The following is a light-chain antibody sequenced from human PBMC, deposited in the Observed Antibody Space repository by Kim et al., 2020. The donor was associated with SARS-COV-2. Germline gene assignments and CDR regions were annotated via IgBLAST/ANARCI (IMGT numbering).Light chain of an antibody. Sequence: DIQITQSPSSLSASVGDRVIITCRASQSISSHLNWYQQKPGKAPKLLIYAASSLQSGVPSRFTGSGSGTEFTLTIRTLQPEDSATYYRKQGYSSPQITFGQGTRLEIK. V-gene: IGKV1-39*01. CDR1: QSISSH. CDR2: AAS. CDR3: KQGYSSPQIT. J-gene: IGKJ5*01.